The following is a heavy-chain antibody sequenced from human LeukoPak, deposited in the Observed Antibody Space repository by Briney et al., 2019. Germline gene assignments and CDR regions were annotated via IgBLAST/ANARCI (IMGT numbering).Heavy chain of an antibody. D-gene: IGHD3-9*01. Sequence: GGSLRLSCAASGFTFDDYAMHWVRQAPGKGLEWVSGISWNSGSIGYADSVKGRFTISRDNAKNSLYLQMNSLRAEDTAVYYCARPRYYDILTGSYGMDVWGQGTTVTVSS. CDR3: ARPRYYDILTGSYGMDV. CDR2: ISWNSGSI. J-gene: IGHJ6*02. V-gene: IGHV3-9*01. CDR1: GFTFDDYA.